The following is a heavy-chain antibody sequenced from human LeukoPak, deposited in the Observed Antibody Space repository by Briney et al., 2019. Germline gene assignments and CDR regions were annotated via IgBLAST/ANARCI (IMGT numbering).Heavy chain of an antibody. J-gene: IGHJ4*02. V-gene: IGHV4-59*12. Sequence: SETLSLTCTVSGGSISSYYWSWIRQPPGKGLEWIGYIYYSGSTNYNPSLKSRVTISVDTSKNQFSLKLSSVTAADTAVYYCARGSRWLLYWGQGTLVTVSS. CDR3: ARGSRWLLY. D-gene: IGHD5-12*01. CDR1: GGSISSYY. CDR2: IYYSGST.